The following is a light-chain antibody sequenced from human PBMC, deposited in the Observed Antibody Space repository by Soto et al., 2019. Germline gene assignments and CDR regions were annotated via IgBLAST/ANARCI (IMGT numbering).Light chain of an antibody. Sequence: DIQLTQSPSFLSASVGDRVTITCRASQGISSYLAWYQQKPGKAPKLLIYAASTLQSGVPARFSGSGTGTAFALTIGSRQPADVATYYFPQLNSYPPKLTFGGGTKVEIK. CDR3: PQLNSYPPKLT. CDR1: QGISSY. CDR2: AAS. J-gene: IGKJ4*01. V-gene: IGKV1-9*01.